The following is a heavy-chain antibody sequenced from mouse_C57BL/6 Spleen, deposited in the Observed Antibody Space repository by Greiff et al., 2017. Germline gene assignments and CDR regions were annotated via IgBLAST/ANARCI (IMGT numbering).Heavy chain of an antibody. V-gene: IGHV1-52*01. CDR2: IDPSDSET. CDR1: GYTFTSYW. CDR3: ARSRDKYWYFDV. J-gene: IGHJ1*03. Sequence: QVQLQQPGAELVRPGSSVKLSCKASGYTFTSYWMHWVKQRPIQGLEWIGNIDPSDSETHYNQKFKDKATLTVDKSSSTAYMQLSSLTSEDSAVYYCARSRDKYWYFDVWGTGTTVTVSS.